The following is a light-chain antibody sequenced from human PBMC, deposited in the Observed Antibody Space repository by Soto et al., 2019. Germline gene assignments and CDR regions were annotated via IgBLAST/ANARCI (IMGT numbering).Light chain of an antibody. CDR3: GTWDSSLSVHV. Sequence: QSVLTQPPSVSAAPGQKVTISCSGTSSNIGNNYVSWYQQVPGTAPKLLIYDNNQRPSGIPDRFSGSKSGTSATLGITGLRTGDEADYYCGTWDSSLSVHVFGTGTKLTVL. CDR1: SSNIGNNY. J-gene: IGLJ1*01. CDR2: DNN. V-gene: IGLV1-51*01.